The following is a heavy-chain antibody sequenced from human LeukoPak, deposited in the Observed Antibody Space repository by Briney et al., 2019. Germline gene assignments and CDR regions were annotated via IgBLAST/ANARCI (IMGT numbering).Heavy chain of an antibody. J-gene: IGHJ3*02. CDR2: IYTSGST. CDR1: GGSISSGSDY. Sequence: PSETLSLTCTVSGGSISSGSDYWSWIRQPAGKGLEWIGRIYTSGSTNYNPSLKSRVTMSVDTSKNQFSLKLSSVTAADTAVYYCAREIPEEGDAFDIWGQGTMVTVSS. CDR3: AREIPEEGDAFDI. V-gene: IGHV4-61*02.